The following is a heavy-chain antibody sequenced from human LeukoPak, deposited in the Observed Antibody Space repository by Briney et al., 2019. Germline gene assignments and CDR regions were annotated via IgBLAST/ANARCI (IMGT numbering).Heavy chain of an antibody. D-gene: IGHD3-22*01. Sequence: PSETLSLTCTVSGGSISYYWGWIRQPPGKGLEWIGTIYYSGTTYYNPSLKSRVTISVDTSKNQFSLKLSSVTAADTAVYYCASRGSGYYGDYWGQGTLVTVSS. CDR3: ASRGSGYYGDY. CDR1: GGSISYY. CDR2: IYYSGTT. J-gene: IGHJ4*02. V-gene: IGHV4-39*01.